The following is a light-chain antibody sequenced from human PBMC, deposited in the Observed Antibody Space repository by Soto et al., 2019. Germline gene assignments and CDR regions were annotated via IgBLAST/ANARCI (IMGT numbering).Light chain of an antibody. CDR3: QQRNVWPPIT. Sequence: EIVLTQSPGTLSLSPGERATLSCRASQPVSSNFLAWYQHKPGQAPRLVIYDASLRANGVPARFGGSGSGTDFTLTINSLEPEDFAVYYCQQRNVWPPITFGQGTRLEIK. J-gene: IGKJ5*01. CDR1: QPVSSN. V-gene: IGKV3-11*01. CDR2: DAS.